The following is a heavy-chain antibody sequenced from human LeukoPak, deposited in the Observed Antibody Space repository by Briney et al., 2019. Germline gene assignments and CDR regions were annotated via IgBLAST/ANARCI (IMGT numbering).Heavy chain of an antibody. CDR1: GGTFSIYA. J-gene: IGHJ4*02. CDR3: ARESAGYGGNSPIPFDY. CDR2: IIPIFGTA. V-gene: IGHV1-69*01. D-gene: IGHD4-23*01. Sequence: ASVKVSCKASGGTFSIYAISWVRQAPGQGLEWMGGIIPIFGTANYAQKFQGRVTITADESTSTAYMELSSLRSEDTAVYYCARESAGYGGNSPIPFDYWGQRTLVTVSS.